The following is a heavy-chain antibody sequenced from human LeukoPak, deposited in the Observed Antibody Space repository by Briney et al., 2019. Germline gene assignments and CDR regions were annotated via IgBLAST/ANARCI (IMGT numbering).Heavy chain of an antibody. Sequence: SETLSLTCTVSGDSISNYHWNWLRQPPGKGLEWIGYISYSGSTNFNPSLRSRLTISLDTSRTQFSLKLSSVTAADTAVYYCARNNWFFDLWGRGTLVTVSS. V-gene: IGHV4-59*08. CDR1: GDSISNYH. CDR2: ISYSGST. J-gene: IGHJ2*01. CDR3: ARNNWFFDL.